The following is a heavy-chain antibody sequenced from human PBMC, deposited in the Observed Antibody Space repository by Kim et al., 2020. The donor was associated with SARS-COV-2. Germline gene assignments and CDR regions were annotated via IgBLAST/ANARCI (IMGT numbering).Heavy chain of an antibody. Sequence: ASVKVSCKASGYTFTNHGIHWVRQAPGQGLEWLGWINTYNAGTNYVQSLQGRVTMTTDTATTTVYMDLESLRYDDTAVYYCARGLNDYGAIDAVDIWGQG. CDR3: ARGLNDYGAIDAVDI. CDR2: INTYNAGT. J-gene: IGHJ3*02. D-gene: IGHD4-17*01. CDR1: GYTFTNHG. V-gene: IGHV1-18*01.